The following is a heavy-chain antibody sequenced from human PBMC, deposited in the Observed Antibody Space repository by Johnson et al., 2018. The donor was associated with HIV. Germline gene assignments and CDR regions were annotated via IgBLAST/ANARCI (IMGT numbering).Heavy chain of an antibody. D-gene: IGHD5-18*01. CDR1: GFIFGSCW. J-gene: IGHJ3*01. CDR2: IKEDGTEK. CDR3: VRQYELYGYAFDL. V-gene: IGHV3-7*05. Sequence: QLVESGGGLVEPGGSLRLSCIASGFIFGSCWMTWVRQAPGERLEWVANIKEDGTEKYYVDSVKGRFTVSRDNAKNSLYLQMNDLRAEDTAVYYCVRQYELYGYAFDLWGQGTVVTVSS.